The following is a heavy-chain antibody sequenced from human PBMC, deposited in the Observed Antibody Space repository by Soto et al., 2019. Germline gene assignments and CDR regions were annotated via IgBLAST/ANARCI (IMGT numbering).Heavy chain of an antibody. CDR3: ASPITMVRGVMRFGFDP. D-gene: IGHD3-10*01. J-gene: IGHJ5*02. Sequence: QVQLVQSGAEVKKPGSSVKVSCTASGGTFSSYAISWVRQAPGQGLEWMGGIIPIFGTANYAQKFQGRVTITADESTSTAYMELSSLRSEDTAVYYGASPITMVRGVMRFGFDPWGQGTLVTVSS. CDR1: GGTFSSYA. V-gene: IGHV1-69*01. CDR2: IIPIFGTA.